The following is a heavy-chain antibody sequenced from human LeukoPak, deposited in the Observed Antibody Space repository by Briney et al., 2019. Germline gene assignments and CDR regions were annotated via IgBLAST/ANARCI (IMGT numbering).Heavy chain of an antibody. CDR2: TSYSGST. D-gene: IGHD7-27*01. V-gene: IGHV4-59*01. CDR3: ARELGGLYTFEI. CDR1: GGSISSYY. Sequence: ASETLSLTCTVSGGSISSYYWSWIRQPPGKGLEWIGHTSYSGSTNYNPSLKSRVTISLDTSKNQFSLKLNSVTAADTALYYCARELGGLYTFEIWGQGTLVTVSS. J-gene: IGHJ3*02.